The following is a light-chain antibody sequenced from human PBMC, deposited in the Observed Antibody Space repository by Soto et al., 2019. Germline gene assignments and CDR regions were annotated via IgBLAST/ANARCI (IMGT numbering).Light chain of an antibody. J-gene: IGLJ2*01. CDR1: SSNIERNF. CDR2: RNN. V-gene: IGLV1-47*01. CDR3: ATWDDSLSGAV. Sequence: QSVLTQPPSASGTPGQRVTISCSGSSSNIERNFIYWYQQVPGTAPKLLIYRNNQRPSGVPDRFSGSKSGTSASLAISGLRSEDEADYHCATWDDSLSGAVFGGGTQLTVL.